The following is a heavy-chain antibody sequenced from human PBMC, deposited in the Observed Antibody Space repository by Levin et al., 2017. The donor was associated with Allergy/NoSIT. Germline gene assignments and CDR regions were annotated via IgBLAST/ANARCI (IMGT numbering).Heavy chain of an antibody. CDR3: AKAAVAD. V-gene: IGHV3-30*18. D-gene: IGHD6-19*01. Sequence: GGSLRLSCSASGFTFNTYGMHWVRQAPGKGLEWVALITSNGNNIYYADSVRGRFTISRDAYRYTLYLQMTSLRPDDPAVYYCAKAAVADWGQGTLVTVSS. CDR1: GFTFNTYG. CDR2: ITSNGNNI. J-gene: IGHJ4*02.